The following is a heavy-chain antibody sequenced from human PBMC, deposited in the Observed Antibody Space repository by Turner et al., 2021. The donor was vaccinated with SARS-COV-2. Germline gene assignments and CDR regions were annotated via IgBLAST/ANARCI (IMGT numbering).Heavy chain of an antibody. D-gene: IGHD2-15*01. J-gene: IGHJ4*02. Sequence: EEQLVESGGGLVQPGGSLRLSCTASGFTFSNWMHWVRQATGKGLEWVANIKQDGSEKYFVDSVKGRFTISRDNAKNSLYLQVNSLRAEDTAVYYCARDPNSGASLWGQGILVTVSS. CDR1: GFTFSNW. CDR3: ARDPNSGASL. V-gene: IGHV3-7*04. CDR2: IKQDGSEK.